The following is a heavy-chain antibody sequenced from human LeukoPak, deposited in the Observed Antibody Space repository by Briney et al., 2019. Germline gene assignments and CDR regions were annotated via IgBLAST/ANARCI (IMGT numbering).Heavy chain of an antibody. CDR1: GFTFSSYA. D-gene: IGHD6-19*01. CDR3: AKSYYSSGWYGAFDI. Sequence: GGSLRLSCAASGFTFSSYAMSWVRQAPGKGLEWVSAISGSGGSTYHADSVKGRFTISRDNSKNTLYLQMNSLRAEDTAVYYCAKSYYSSGWYGAFDIWGQGTMVTVSS. CDR2: ISGSGGST. J-gene: IGHJ3*02. V-gene: IGHV3-23*01.